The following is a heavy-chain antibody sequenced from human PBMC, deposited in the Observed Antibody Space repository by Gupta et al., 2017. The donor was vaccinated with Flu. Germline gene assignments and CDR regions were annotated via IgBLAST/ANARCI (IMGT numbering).Heavy chain of an antibody. CDR3: ARGAGDY. Sequence: QVQLQESGPGLVKPSQTLSLTCTVSGGSISSGSYYWSWIRQPAGKGLEWIGRIYTRGSTNYNPSLKSRVTRSVDTSKNQFSLKLSSVTAADTAGYDCARGAGDYWGQGTLVTVSS. V-gene: IGHV4-61*02. J-gene: IGHJ4*02. CDR2: IYTRGST. CDR1: GGSISSGSYY.